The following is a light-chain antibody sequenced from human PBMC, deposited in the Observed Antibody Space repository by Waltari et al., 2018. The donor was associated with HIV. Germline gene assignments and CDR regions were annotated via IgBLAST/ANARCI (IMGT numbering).Light chain of an antibody. CDR2: EVS. J-gene: IGLJ3*02. Sequence: QSALTQPASVSGSPGPSITISCTGTSSDVGNYDLVSWYQHHPVKAPKLMLYEVSKRPSGVSNRFSGSKSGNTASLTISGLQADDEADYYCCSYAGSSTWVFGGGTKLTVL. V-gene: IGLV2-23*02. CDR3: CSYAGSSTWV. CDR1: SSDVGNYDL.